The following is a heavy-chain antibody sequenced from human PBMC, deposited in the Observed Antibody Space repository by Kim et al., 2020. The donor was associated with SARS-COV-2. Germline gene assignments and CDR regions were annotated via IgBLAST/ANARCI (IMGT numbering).Heavy chain of an antibody. CDR3: ARPLSITGTIRY. D-gene: IGHD1-7*01. J-gene: IGHJ4*02. Sequence: YNPSLKSRVTISVDTSKNQFSLKLSSVTAADTAVYYCARPLSITGTIRYWGQGTLVTVSS. V-gene: IGHV4-39*01.